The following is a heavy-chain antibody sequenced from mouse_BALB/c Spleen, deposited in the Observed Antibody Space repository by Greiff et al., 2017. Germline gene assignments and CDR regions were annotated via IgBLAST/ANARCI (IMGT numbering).Heavy chain of an antibody. Sequence: EVQGVESGGGLVKPGGSLKLSCAASGFAFSSYDMSWVRQTPEKRLEWVAYISSGGGSTYYPDTVKGRFTISRDNAKNTLYLQMSSLKSEDTAMYYCARVYGYDRSWFAYWGQGTLVTVSA. CDR3: ARVYGYDRSWFAY. J-gene: IGHJ3*01. D-gene: IGHD2-2*01. V-gene: IGHV5-12-1*01. CDR1: GFAFSSYD. CDR2: ISSGGGST.